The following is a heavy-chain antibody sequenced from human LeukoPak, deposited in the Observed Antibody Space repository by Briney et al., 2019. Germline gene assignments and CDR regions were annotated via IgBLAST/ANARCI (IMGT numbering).Heavy chain of an antibody. CDR3: ATSLYCSSTNCYALYFQH. CDR1: GYXFTGYY. V-gene: IGHV1-2*02. D-gene: IGHD2-2*01. CDR2: INPNRGGT. Sequence: GASVKVSCKASGYXFTGYYMHWVRQAPGQGLEWMGWINPNRGGTNYAQKLQSRVTMTRGTSISTAYMELSRLRSDDTAVYYCATSLYCSSTNCYALYFQHWGQGTLVTVSS. J-gene: IGHJ1*01.